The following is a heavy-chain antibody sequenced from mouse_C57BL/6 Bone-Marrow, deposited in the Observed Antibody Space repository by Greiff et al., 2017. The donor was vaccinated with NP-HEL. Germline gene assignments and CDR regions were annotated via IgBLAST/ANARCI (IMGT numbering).Heavy chain of an antibody. V-gene: IGHV5-9-1*02. Sequence: EVNLVESGEGLVKPGGSLKLSCAASGFTFSSYAMSWVRQTPEKRLEWVAYISSGGDYIYYADTVKGRFTISRDNARNTLYLQMSSLKSEDTAMYYCTRDPPITTGFAYWGQGTLVTVSA. J-gene: IGHJ3*01. CDR2: ISSGGDYI. CDR1: GFTFSSYA. D-gene: IGHD1-1*01. CDR3: TRDPPITTGFAY.